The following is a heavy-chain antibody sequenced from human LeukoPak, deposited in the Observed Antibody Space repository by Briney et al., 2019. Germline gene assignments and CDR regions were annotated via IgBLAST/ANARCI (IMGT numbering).Heavy chain of an antibody. CDR2: IYYSGST. Sequence: SETLSLTCTVSGGSISSYYWSWIRQPPGKGLEWIGYIYYSGSTYYNPSLKSRVTISVDTSKNQFSLKLSSVTAADTAVYYCARVFRRGYSYGYVSYYYYMDVWGKGTTVTVSS. V-gene: IGHV4-59*01. J-gene: IGHJ6*03. D-gene: IGHD5-18*01. CDR1: GGSISSYY. CDR3: ARVFRRGYSYGYVSYYYYMDV.